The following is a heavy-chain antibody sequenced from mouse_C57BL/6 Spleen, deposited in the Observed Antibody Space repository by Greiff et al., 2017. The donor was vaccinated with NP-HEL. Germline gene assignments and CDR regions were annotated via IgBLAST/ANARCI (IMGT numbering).Heavy chain of an antibody. CDR1: GYTFTDYE. CDR3: TRIYYDYESPLDY. J-gene: IGHJ2*01. D-gene: IGHD2-4*01. CDR2: IDPETGGT. Sequence: QVQLQQSGAELVRPGASVTLSCKASGYTFTDYEMHWVKQTPVHGLEWIGAIDPETGGTAYNQKFKGKAILTADNSSSTAYMELRSLTSEDSAVYYCTRIYYDYESPLDYWGQGTTLTVSS. V-gene: IGHV1-15*01.